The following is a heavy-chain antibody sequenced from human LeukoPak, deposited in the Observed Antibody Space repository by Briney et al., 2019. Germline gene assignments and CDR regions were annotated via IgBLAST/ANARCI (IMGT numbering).Heavy chain of an antibody. Sequence: PGGSLRLSCEASGFTFSNYWMSWDRQAPGKGLEWVANIKDDGSEKYHVDSVMGRFTMSRDNAKNSLYLQMSSLRVEDTAVYYCARDKELGSQRGSSFDYWGQGTLLTVSS. D-gene: IGHD1-7*01. V-gene: IGHV3-7*01. J-gene: IGHJ4*02. CDR2: IKDDGSEK. CDR1: GFTFSNYW. CDR3: ARDKELGSQRGSSFDY.